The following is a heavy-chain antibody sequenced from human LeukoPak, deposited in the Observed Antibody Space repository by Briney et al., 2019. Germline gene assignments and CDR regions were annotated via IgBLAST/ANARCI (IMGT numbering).Heavy chain of an antibody. CDR2: IPSGGSPM. CDR3: ARLCSSRNCQVDY. Sequence: GGSLRLSCAASGFTFSAYSMNWVRQAPGKGLEWVSSIPSGGSPMYYADSVRGRFTTSRDDAQGALYLQMTSLRAEDTAVYYCARLCSSRNCQVDYWGRGALVAVSS. CDR1: GFTFSAYS. D-gene: IGHD2-2*01. J-gene: IGHJ4*02. V-gene: IGHV3-21*01.